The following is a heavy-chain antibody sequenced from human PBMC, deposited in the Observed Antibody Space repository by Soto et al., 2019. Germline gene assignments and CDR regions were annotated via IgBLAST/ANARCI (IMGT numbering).Heavy chain of an antibody. V-gene: IGHV4-30-2*01. CDR3: ASRLAMATDGDAFDI. CDR1: GGSISSGGYS. D-gene: IGHD5-12*01. J-gene: IGHJ3*02. CDR2: IYHSGST. Sequence: SETLSLTCAVSGGSISSGGYSWRWIRQPPGKGLEWIGYIYHSGSTYYNPSLKSRVTISVDRSKNQFSLKLSSVTAADTAVYYCASRLAMATDGDAFDIWGQGTMVTVSS.